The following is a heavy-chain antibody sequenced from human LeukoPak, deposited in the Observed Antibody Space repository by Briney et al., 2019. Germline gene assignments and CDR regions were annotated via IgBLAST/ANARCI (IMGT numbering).Heavy chain of an antibody. V-gene: IGHV1-24*01. J-gene: IGHJ4*02. CDR2: FDPEDGET. D-gene: IGHD2-2*01. CDR3: AREGNYCSSTSCNFDY. Sequence: ASVKVSCKVSGYTLTELSMHWVRQAPGKGLEWMGGFDPEDGETIYAQKFQGRVTMTRDTSISTAYMELSRLRSDDTAVYYCAREGNYCSSTSCNFDYWGQGTLVTVSS. CDR1: GYTLTELS.